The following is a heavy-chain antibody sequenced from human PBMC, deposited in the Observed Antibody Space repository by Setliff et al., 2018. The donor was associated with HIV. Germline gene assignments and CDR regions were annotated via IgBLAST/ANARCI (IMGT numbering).Heavy chain of an antibody. CDR2: INPSGSIT. D-gene: IGHD1-26*01. Sequence: ASVKVSCKTSGYTFNAFYIYWVRQAPGQGLEWMGMINPSGSITNYAQKFQGRLTLTRDTSMSAVYMELNSLKSEDTAIYYCAREPPRRRGTVAEDYWGQGTLVTVSS. V-gene: IGHV1-46*02. CDR3: AREPPRRRGTVAEDY. CDR1: GYTFNAFY. J-gene: IGHJ4*02.